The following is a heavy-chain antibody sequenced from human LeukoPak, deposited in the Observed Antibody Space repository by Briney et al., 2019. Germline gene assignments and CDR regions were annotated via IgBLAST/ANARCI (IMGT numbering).Heavy chain of an antibody. Sequence: SETLSLTCTVSGGSISSSSYYWGWIRQPPGKGLEWIGSIYYSGSTYYNPSLKSRVTISVDTSKNQFSLKLSSVTAADTAVYYCARHYDFWSGYTYYYDSSGYAFDYWGQGTLVTVSS. D-gene: IGHD3-22*01. CDR1: GGSISSSSYY. CDR3: ARHYDFWSGYTYYYDSSGYAFDY. CDR2: IYYSGST. J-gene: IGHJ4*02. V-gene: IGHV4-39*01.